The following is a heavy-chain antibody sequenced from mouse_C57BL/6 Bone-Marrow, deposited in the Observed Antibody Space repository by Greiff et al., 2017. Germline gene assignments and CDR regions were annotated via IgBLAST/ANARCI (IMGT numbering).Heavy chain of an antibody. CDR3: ARRDLSSSLHYDAMDY. CDR2: IFTGSGST. Sequence: QVQLQQSGPELVKPGASVKISCKASGYTFTDYYINWVKQRPGQGLEWIGWIFTGSGSTYYTEKFKGRATLTVDKSSSTAYMLLSILTSEDSAVYFCARRDLSSSLHYDAMDYWGQGTSVTVSS. CDR1: GYTFTDYY. J-gene: IGHJ4*01. D-gene: IGHD1-1*01. V-gene: IGHV1-75*01.